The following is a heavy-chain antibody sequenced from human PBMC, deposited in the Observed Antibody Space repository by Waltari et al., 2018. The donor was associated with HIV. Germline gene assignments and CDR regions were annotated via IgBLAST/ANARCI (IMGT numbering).Heavy chain of an antibody. Sequence: EVQLVGSGGGLFQPGGSLRLSCAASGCTFGSSWISWVRQASGKGLEWVGNIKQDGSEKYYVDSVKGRFTISRDNAKNSLYLQMNSLRAEDTAVYYCLSYDSSGYYVYWGQGTLVTVSS. V-gene: IGHV3-7*01. CDR1: GCTFGSSW. D-gene: IGHD3-22*01. CDR3: LSYDSSGYYVY. CDR2: IKQDGSEK. J-gene: IGHJ4*02.